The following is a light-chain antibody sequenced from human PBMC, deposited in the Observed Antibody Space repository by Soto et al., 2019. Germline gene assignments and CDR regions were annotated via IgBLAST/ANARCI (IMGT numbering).Light chain of an antibody. CDR1: QCVSSSY. CDR2: AAS. J-gene: IGKJ1*01. CDR3: QQYGSSSWT. V-gene: IGKV3-20*01. Sequence: EILLTQSPGTLSLSPGERAALSCRASQCVSSSYLAWYQQKPGQAPRLLIYAASSRAAGIPDRFSGSGCGTDFTLTITRLEPEDFAGYYCQQYGSSSWTFGQGTKVDIK.